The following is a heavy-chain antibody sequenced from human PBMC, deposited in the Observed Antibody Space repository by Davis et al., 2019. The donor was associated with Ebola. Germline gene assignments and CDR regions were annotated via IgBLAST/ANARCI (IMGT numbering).Heavy chain of an antibody. CDR3: ARDHGYNRFDP. CDR2: ISGSGGTGGST. Sequence: GESLKISCAASGFTFSSYAMSWVRQAPGKGLEWVSAISGSGGTGGSTYYADSVKGRFTISRDNSKNTLYLQMNSLRAEDTAVYYCARDHGYNRFDPWGQGTLVTVSS. J-gene: IGHJ5*02. V-gene: IGHV3-23*01. CDR1: GFTFSSYA.